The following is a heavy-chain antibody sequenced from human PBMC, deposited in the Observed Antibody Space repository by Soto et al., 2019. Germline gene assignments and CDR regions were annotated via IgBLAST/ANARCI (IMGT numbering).Heavy chain of an antibody. V-gene: IGHV1-2*04. CDR1: GYTFTGYY. J-gene: IGHJ4*02. CDR2: INPNSGGT. D-gene: IGHD7-27*01. CDR3: ARGDRTGDLSGDYFDY. Sequence: QVQLVQSGAEVKKPGASVKVSCKASGYTFTGYYMHWVRQAPGQGLEWMGWINPNSGGTNYAQKFQGWVTLTRDTSISTAYKELSRLGSDDTAVYYCARGDRTGDLSGDYFDYWGQGTLVTVSS.